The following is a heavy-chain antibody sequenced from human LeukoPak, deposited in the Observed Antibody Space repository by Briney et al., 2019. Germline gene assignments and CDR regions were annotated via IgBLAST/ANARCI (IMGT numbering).Heavy chain of an antibody. CDR1: GASITSDF. D-gene: IGHD4-17*01. CDR3: ARADYGDHGTTFDI. Sequence: PSETLSLTCTVSGASITSDFWSWIRQPPGEGLYWIAYISYSGNTNYNPSLKSRVTISIDTYKNQFSLKLTSATAAHTAMYYCARADYGDHGTTFDIWGQGPMVTVPS. V-gene: IGHV4-59*01. CDR2: ISYSGNT. J-gene: IGHJ3*02.